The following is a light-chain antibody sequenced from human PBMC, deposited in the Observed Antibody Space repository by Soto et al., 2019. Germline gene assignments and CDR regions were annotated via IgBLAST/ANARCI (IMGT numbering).Light chain of an antibody. V-gene: IGLV3-21*02. CDR2: DDS. J-gene: IGLJ2*01. Sequence: SYDLTQPPSVSVAPGQTARITCGGNNIGSKSVHWYQQKPGQAPVLVVYDDSDRPSGIPERFSGSNSGNTATLTISRVEAGDEAVYYCQVWDSSSDHVVFGGGTKVTVL. CDR3: QVWDSSSDHVV. CDR1: NIGSKS.